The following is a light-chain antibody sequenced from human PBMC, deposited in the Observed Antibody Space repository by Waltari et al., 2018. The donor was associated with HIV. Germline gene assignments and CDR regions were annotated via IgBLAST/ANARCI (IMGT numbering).Light chain of an antibody. Sequence: SYVLTQETSVSVAPGKTARITCVGNNIGMKTVHWDQRKPGQAPVRVMYDDCNRPSGIPERFAGSNSGTTATLTINRVEVGDEADYYCQVWEPTSDHVVFGGGSRLIVL. CDR3: QVWEPTSDHVV. J-gene: IGLJ2*01. CDR2: DDC. V-gene: IGLV3-21*03. CDR1: NIGMKT.